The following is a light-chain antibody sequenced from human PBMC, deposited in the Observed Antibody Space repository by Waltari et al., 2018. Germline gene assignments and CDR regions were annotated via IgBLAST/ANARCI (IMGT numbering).Light chain of an antibody. J-gene: IGKJ3*01. V-gene: IGKV1-39*01. CDR3: QQSYSTQFT. CDR2: TAS. CDR1: ESIGNY. Sequence: DIQLTQSPSSLSAFVRDRVTITCRASESIGNYLNWYQQKPGRAPNLLIYTASTLQSGVPSRFSGNGSGTDFTLTISSLQPEDFATYFCQQSYSTQFTFAPGTKVDIK.